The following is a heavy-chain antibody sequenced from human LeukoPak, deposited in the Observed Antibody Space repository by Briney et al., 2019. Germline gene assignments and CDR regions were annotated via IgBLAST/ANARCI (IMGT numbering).Heavy chain of an antibody. J-gene: IGHJ2*01. CDR2: IYYSGYI. CDR3: ARDRSSVTGYFDL. Sequence: SRTLSLTCTVSGGSINSGNYYWNWIRQLPGKGLEWVGYIYYSGYIYYNPSLKSRVAISIDTSKNQFSLKLSSVTAADTAIYYCARDRSSVTGYFDLWGRGTLVTVSS. D-gene: IGHD2-21*02. V-gene: IGHV4-31*03. CDR1: GGSINSGNYY.